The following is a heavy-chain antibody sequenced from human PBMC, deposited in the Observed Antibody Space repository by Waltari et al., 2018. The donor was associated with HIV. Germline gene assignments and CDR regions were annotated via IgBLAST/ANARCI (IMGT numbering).Heavy chain of an antibody. CDR2: INTKTGIP. CDR1: GYQFTQQP. D-gene: IGHD6-19*01. V-gene: IGHV7-4-1*02. Sequence: QVQPGQSGSELKKPGAAVQVSCKTPGYQFTQQPEHRVRQSPGQGLELMGWINTKTGIPTYAQDITGRFVFSLDTSVTTAYLQVNNLKPEDTSLYFCARGKKQWPDYWGQGTLVTVSS. CDR3: ARGKKQWPDY. J-gene: IGHJ4*02.